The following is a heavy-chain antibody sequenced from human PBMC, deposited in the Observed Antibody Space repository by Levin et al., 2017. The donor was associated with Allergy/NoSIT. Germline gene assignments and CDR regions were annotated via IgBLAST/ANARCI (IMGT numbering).Heavy chain of an antibody. CDR1: GGSFRGYY. Sequence: SETLSLTCAIYGGSFRGYYWSWIRQPPGKGLEWIGEITHSGSTNYNPSLKSRVTISIDTSKNQFSLKLRSVTAADTAAYYCANSGRHYCSSTGFDWLPSWFDPWGQGALVTVSS. D-gene: IGHD2-2*01. J-gene: IGHJ5*02. CDR3: ANSGRHYCSSTGFDWLPSWFDP. V-gene: IGHV4-34*01. CDR2: ITHSGST.